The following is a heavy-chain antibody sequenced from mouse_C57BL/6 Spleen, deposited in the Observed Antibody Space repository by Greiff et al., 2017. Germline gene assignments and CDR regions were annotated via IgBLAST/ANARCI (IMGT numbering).Heavy chain of an antibody. J-gene: IGHJ3*01. D-gene: IGHD2-4*01. V-gene: IGHV5-17*01. Sequence: EVQLQESGGGLVKPGGSLKLSCAASGFTFSDYGMHWVRQAPEKGLEWVAYISSGSSTIYYADTVKGRFTISRDNAKNTLFLQMTSLRSEDTAMYYCARDYDYDGGFAYWGQGTLVTVSA. CDR1: GFTFSDYG. CDR3: ARDYDYDGGFAY. CDR2: ISSGSSTI.